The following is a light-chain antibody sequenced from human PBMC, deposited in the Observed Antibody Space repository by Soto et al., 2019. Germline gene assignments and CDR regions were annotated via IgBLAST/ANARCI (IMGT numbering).Light chain of an antibody. J-gene: IGKJ4*01. CDR3: LQRTSWLT. CDR1: QSVRNF. Sequence: ETVLTQSPATLSLSPGELATLSCRASQSVRNFLAWYQQKPGQAPRLLIYDASNRATGIPARFSGSWSGTDFTLTISTLEPEDVGVYYGLQRTSWLTFGGGTKVEI. CDR2: DAS. V-gene: IGKV3-11*01.